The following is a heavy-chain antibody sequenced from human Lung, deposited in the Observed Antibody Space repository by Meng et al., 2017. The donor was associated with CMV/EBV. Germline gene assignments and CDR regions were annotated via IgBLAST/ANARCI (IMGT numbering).Heavy chain of an antibody. CDR3: ASGGGHDVFDV. D-gene: IGHD4-23*01. Sequence: GGSLRLXCAASGFTFSGYAMHWVRQAPGKGLGWVAVISYDGSNKYYADSVKGRFTISRDNSKNTLYLQMNSLRVEDTAIYYCASGGGHDVFDVWGKGTVVTVSS. CDR1: GFTFSGYA. CDR2: ISYDGSNK. V-gene: IGHV3-30*04. J-gene: IGHJ3*01.